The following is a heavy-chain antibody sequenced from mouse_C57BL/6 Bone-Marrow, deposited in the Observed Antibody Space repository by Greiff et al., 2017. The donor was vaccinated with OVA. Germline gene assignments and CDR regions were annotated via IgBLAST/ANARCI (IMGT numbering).Heavy chain of an antibody. V-gene: IGHV1-54*01. CDR1: GYAFTNYL. D-gene: IGHD1-1*01. CDR3: ARWGYYGFAY. Sequence: QVQLQQSGAELVRPGTSVKVSCKASGYAFTNYLIEWVKQRPGQGLEWIGVINPGSGGTKYNEKFKGKATLTADKSSSTAYMQLSSLTSEDSAVYFCARWGYYGFAYWGQGTLVTVSA. J-gene: IGHJ3*01. CDR2: INPGSGGT.